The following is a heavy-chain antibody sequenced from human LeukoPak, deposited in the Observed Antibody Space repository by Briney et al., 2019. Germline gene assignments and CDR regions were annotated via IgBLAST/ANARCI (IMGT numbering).Heavy chain of an antibody. V-gene: IGHV3-33*01. J-gene: IGHJ6*04. CDR2: IWYDGSNK. CDR1: GFTFRSYG. D-gene: IGHD3-10*01. CDR3: ARDFSYGSGSYYYYYGMDV. Sequence: GGSLRLSCAASGFTFRSYGMHWVRQAPGKGLGWVAVIWYDGSNKYYADSVKGRFTISRDNSKNTLYLQMNSLRAEDTAVYYCARDFSYGSGSYYYYYGMDVWGKGTTVTVSS.